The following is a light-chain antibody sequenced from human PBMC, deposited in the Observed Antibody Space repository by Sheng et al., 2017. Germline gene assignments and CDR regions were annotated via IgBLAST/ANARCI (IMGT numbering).Light chain of an antibody. CDR2: RAS. J-gene: IGKJ5*01. V-gene: IGKV3-20*01. Sequence: EIVLTQSPATLSLSPGETATLSCRASQSVRSHLAWYQQKLGHPPRLLIYRASYRATGVPGRFSGSGSGADFTLTISRLEPEDFAMYYCQQYDTSQVTFGQGTRLEIK. CDR1: QSVRSH. CDR3: QQYDTSQVT.